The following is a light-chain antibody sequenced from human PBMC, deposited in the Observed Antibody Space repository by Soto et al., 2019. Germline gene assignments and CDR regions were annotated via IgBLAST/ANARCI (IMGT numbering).Light chain of an antibody. V-gene: IGKV3-20*01. J-gene: IGKJ5*01. CDR3: QRYGSSPIT. CDR1: QKISTSY. Sequence: VMRHSPATLSVTPGERATLSCRASQKISTSYLAWYQQMVGQAPSLLIYSTSGRATGIPDRFSGSGSGKDSTLTIFSLEQEDCAIDYCQRYGSSPITFGQGTRLEI. CDR2: STS.